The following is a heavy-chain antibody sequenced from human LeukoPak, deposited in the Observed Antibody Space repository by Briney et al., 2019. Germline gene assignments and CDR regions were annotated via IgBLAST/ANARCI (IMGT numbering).Heavy chain of an antibody. CDR3: ARGATGTYAVSLAY. CDR1: GYDFTNFW. D-gene: IGHD3-16*01. CDR2: IYPDNSET. J-gene: IGHJ4*02. Sequence: GESLKISCKGSGYDFTNFWIAWVRQMSGKGPEWMGIIYPDNSETIYSPSFQGQVSISADKSITTAYLEWSTLKPSDTAMYYCARGATGTYAVSLAYWGQGTLVTVSS. V-gene: IGHV5-51*01.